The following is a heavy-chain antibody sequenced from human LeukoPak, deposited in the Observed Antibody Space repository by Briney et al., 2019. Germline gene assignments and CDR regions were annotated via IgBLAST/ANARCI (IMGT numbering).Heavy chain of an antibody. J-gene: IGHJ4*02. CDR3: ARLSTVTTSFDY. D-gene: IGHD4-17*01. Sequence: SETLSLTCTVSGGSISSSSYYWGWIRQPPGKGLEWIGSIYYSVSTYYNPSLKSRVTISVDTSKNQFSLKLSSVTAADTAVYYCARLSTVTTSFDYWGQGTLVTVSS. CDR1: GGSISSSSYY. CDR2: IYYSVST. V-gene: IGHV4-39*07.